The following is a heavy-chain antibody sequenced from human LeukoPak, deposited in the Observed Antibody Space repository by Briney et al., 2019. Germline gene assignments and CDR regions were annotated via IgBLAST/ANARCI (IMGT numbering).Heavy chain of an antibody. CDR3: ARLWSTYCSGGSCPHQPNY. CDR2: IHNSGST. CDR1: GGSFSGYY. V-gene: IGHV4-34*01. D-gene: IGHD2-15*01. Sequence: SETLSLTCAVYGGSFSGYYWSWIRQPPGKGLEWIGSIHNSGSTYYNPSLKSRVTISVRTSKNQFSLKLSSVTAADTALYYCARLWSTYCSGGSCPHQPNYWGQGTLVTVSS. J-gene: IGHJ4*02.